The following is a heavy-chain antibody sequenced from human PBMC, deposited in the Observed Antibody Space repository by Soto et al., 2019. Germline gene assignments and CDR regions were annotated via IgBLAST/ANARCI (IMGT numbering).Heavy chain of an antibody. Sequence: GGSLRLSCTASGCTLGDYAMSWFRQAQGKGLEWVGFIRSKAYGGTTEYAASVKGRFTISRDDSKSIAYLQMNSLKTEDTAVYYCTRAPRITIFEVVIPNWFDPGGQGTLVTVSS. D-gene: IGHD3-3*01. J-gene: IGHJ5*02. CDR2: IRSKAYGGTT. V-gene: IGHV3-49*03. CDR1: GCTLGDYA. CDR3: TRAPRITIFEVVIPNWFDP.